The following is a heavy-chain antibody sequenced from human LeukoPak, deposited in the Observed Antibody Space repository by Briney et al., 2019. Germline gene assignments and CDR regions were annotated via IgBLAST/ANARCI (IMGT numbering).Heavy chain of an antibody. CDR1: GFTFSSYA. D-gene: IGHD3-3*01. J-gene: IGHJ4*02. CDR3: APGTPAIFGVVITPYFDY. Sequence: GGSLRLSCAASGFTFSSYAMSWVRQAPGKGLEWVSAISGSGGSTYYADSVKGRFTISRDNSKNTLYLQMNSLRAEDTAVYYCAPGTPAIFGVVITPYFDYWGQGTLVTVSS. CDR2: ISGSGGST. V-gene: IGHV3-23*01.